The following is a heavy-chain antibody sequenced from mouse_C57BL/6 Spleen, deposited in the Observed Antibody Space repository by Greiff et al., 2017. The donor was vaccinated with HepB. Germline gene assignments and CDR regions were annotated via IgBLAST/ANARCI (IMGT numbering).Heavy chain of an antibody. D-gene: IGHD1-1*02. CDR2: ISSGSSTI. Sequence: EVKLVESGGGLVKPGGSLKLSCAASGFTFSDYGMHWVRQAPEKGLEWVAYISSGSSTIYYADTVKGRFTISRDIAKNTLFLQMTSLRSEDTAMYYCARSWYSGAMDYWGQGTSVTVSS. CDR3: ARSWYSGAMDY. J-gene: IGHJ4*01. CDR1: GFTFSDYG. V-gene: IGHV5-17*01.